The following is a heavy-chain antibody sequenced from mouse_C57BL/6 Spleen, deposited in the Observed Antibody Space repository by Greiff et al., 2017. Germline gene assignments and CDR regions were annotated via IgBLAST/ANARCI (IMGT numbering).Heavy chain of an antibody. D-gene: IGHD3-2*02. Sequence: EVKLVESGGGLVKPGGSLKLSCAASGFTFSSYAMSWVRQTPEKRLEWVATISDGGSYTYYPDNVKGRFTISGDNAKNDLYLQMSQLKSEDTAMYYCARARGQIRLYDYWGQGTPLTVSA. CDR2: ISDGGSYT. J-gene: IGHJ2*01. CDR1: GFTFSSYA. CDR3: ARARGQIRLYDY. V-gene: IGHV5-4*03.